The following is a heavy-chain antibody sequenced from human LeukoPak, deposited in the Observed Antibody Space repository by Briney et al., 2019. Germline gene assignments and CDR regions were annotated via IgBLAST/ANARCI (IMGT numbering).Heavy chain of an antibody. D-gene: IGHD4-17*01. Sequence: PSETLSLTCAVSGYSISSGYYWGWIRQPPGKGLEWIGSIYHSGSTYYNPSLKSRVTISVDMSKNQFSLKVRSVTAADTAVYYCARGGIAGDYFAPTNWFDPWGQGTLVTVSS. CDR3: ARGGIAGDYFAPTNWFDP. CDR2: IYHSGST. J-gene: IGHJ5*02. CDR1: GYSISSGYY. V-gene: IGHV4-38-2*01.